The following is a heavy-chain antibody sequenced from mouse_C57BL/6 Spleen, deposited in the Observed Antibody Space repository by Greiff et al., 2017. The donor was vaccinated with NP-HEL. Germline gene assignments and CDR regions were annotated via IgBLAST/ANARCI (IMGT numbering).Heavy chain of an antibody. Sequence: VQLQQPGAELVKPGASVKLSCKASGYTFTSYWMHWVKQRPGQGLEWIGMIHPNSGSTNYNEKFKSKATLTVDKSSITAYMQLSSLTSEDSAVYYCARGKFDDAMDYWGQGTSVTVAS. V-gene: IGHV1-64*01. CDR3: ARGKFDDAMDY. J-gene: IGHJ4*01. CDR2: IHPNSGST. CDR1: GYTFTSYW.